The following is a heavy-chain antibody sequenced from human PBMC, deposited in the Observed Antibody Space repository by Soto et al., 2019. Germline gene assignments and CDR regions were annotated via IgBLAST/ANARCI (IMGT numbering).Heavy chain of an antibody. CDR1: GFTFSDYY. Sequence: QVQLGESGGGLVKPGGSLRLSCAASGFTFSDYYMTWIRQAPGKGLEWVSYISSSGSGIYYPDSVKGRFTISRDNAKKSLYLQMSSLRAEDTAVYYCARAYSDAFDIWGQGTMVTVSS. CDR3: ARAYSDAFDI. J-gene: IGHJ3*02. CDR2: ISSSGSGI. V-gene: IGHV3-11*01. D-gene: IGHD2-15*01.